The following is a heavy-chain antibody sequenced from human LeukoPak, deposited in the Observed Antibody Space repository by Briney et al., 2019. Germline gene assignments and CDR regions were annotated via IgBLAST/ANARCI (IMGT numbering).Heavy chain of an antibody. CDR1: GYTFTNYY. CDR2: INPRGGST. CDR3: ARDYSGRSQALDY. J-gene: IGHJ4*02. V-gene: IGHV1-46*01. Sequence: ASVKVSCKASGYTFTNYYMHWVRQAPGQGLEWVGMINPRGGSTIYAQNFQGRVTMTRDTSTSTVYMEVTSLRSEDTAVYYCARDYSGRSQALDYWGQGILVTVSS. D-gene: IGHD6-19*01.